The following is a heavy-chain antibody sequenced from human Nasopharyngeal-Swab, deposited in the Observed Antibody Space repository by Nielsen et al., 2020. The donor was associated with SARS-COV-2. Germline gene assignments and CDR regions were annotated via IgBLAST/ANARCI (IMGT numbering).Heavy chain of an antibody. D-gene: IGHD3-16*02. Sequence: SETLSLTCAVYGGSCSGYYWSWIRQHPGKGLEGIGEVNHSGSTYYNPSLKSRVTISVDTSKNQFSLKLSSVTAADTAVYYCARGKNYVWGTYRYNGWFDPWGQGTLVTVSS. CDR2: VNHSGST. J-gene: IGHJ5*02. CDR3: ARGKNYVWGTYRYNGWFDP. CDR1: GGSCSGYY. V-gene: IGHV4-34*01.